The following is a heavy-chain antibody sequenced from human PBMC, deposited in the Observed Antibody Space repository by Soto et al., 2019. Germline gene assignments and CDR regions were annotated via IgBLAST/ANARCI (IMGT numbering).Heavy chain of an antibody. V-gene: IGHV4-59*08. J-gene: IGHJ3*02. CDR1: GGSISSYY. CDR2: IYYSGST. Sequence: SETLSLTCTVSGGSISSYYWSWIRQPPGKGLEWIGYIYYSGSTNYNPSLKSRVTISVDTSKNQFSLKLSSVTAADTAVYYCARRLGYSGYDANDAFDIWGQGTMVTVS. CDR3: ARRLGYSGYDANDAFDI. D-gene: IGHD5-12*01.